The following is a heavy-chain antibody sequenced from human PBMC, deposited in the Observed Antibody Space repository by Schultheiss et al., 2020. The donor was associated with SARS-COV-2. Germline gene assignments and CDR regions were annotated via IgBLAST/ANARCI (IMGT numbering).Heavy chain of an antibody. CDR1: GFTFSSYA. V-gene: IGHV3-30*01. CDR2: ISYDGSNK. D-gene: IGHD3-22*01. J-gene: IGHJ3*02. CDR3: AREPRGVYYDSSETDAFDI. Sequence: GESLKISCAASGFTFSSYAMHWVRQAPGKGLEWVAVISYDGSNKYYADSVKGRFTISRDNSKNTLYLQMNSLRAEDTAVYYCAREPRGVYYDSSETDAFDIWGQGTMVTVS.